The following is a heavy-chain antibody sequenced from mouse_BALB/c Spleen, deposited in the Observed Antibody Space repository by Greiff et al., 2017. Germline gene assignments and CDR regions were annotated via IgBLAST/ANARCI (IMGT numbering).Heavy chain of an antibody. V-gene: IGHV5-6-5*01. Sequence: EVQLVESGGGLVKPGGSLKLSCAASGFTFSSYAMSWVRQTPEKRLEWVASISSGGSTYYPDSVKGRFTISRDNARNILYLQMSSLRSEDTAMYYCARFSYYYGSPYAMDYWGQGTSVTVSS. CDR1: GFTFSSYA. CDR3: ARFSYYYGSPYAMDY. D-gene: IGHD1-1*01. J-gene: IGHJ4*01. CDR2: ISSGGST.